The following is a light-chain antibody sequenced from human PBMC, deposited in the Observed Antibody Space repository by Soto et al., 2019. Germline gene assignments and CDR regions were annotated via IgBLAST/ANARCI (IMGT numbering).Light chain of an antibody. CDR2: GAS. V-gene: IGKV3-15*01. J-gene: IGKJ1*01. CDR3: QQYTTWLWT. Sequence: EVVMTQSPATLSVSPGERATLSCRASQSVNANLAWYQQKPGQAPRLLIHGASTSATGIPTRFSGSGFGTEFILSISSLQSEDFAVYYCQQYTTWLWTSGQGTKVEI. CDR1: QSVNAN.